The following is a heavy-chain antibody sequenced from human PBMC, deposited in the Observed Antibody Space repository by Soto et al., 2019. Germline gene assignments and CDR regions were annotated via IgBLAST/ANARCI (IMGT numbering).Heavy chain of an antibody. CDR3: ARGSSGWYASYYYGMDV. J-gene: IGHJ6*02. CDR1: GFTLSRYR. Sequence: GGSLRLCCSADGFTLSRYRMHCVRQAPGKGLEWVAVIWYDGSNNYYADYVKGRFTISRDNSKNTLYLQMNSLRAEDTAVYYCARGSSGWYASYYYGMDVWGQGTTVTVSS. CDR2: IWYDGSNN. D-gene: IGHD6-19*01. V-gene: IGHV3-33*01.